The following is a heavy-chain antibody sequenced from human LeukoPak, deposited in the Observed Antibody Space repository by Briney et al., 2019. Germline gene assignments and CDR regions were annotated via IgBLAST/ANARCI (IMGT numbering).Heavy chain of an antibody. D-gene: IGHD3-3*01. CDR3: ARDYDFWSGFDY. V-gene: IGHV3-48*03. CDR1: GFTFSSYE. J-gene: IGHJ4*02. Sequence: PGGSLRLSCAASGFTFSSYEMNWVRQAPGKGLEWVSYISSSGSTIYYADSVKDRFTISRDNAKNSLYLQMNSLRAEDTAVYYCARDYDFWSGFDYWGQGTLVTVSS. CDR2: ISSSGSTI.